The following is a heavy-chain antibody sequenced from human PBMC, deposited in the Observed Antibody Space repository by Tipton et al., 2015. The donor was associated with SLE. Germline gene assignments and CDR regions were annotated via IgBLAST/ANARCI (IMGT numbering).Heavy chain of an antibody. CDR2: VTGSGGGT. J-gene: IGHJ4*02. D-gene: IGHD5/OR15-5a*01. V-gene: IGHV3-23*01. CDR3: AKASGGVYGTEYFDY. Sequence: SLRLSCAASGFTFINTNYAMNWVRQAPGKGLEWVSLVTGSGGGTYYSNSVKGRFTISRDNSKNTLYLQMNSLRPQDTAVYYCAKASGGVYGTEYFDYWGQGTLVTVSS. CDR1: GFTFINTNYA.